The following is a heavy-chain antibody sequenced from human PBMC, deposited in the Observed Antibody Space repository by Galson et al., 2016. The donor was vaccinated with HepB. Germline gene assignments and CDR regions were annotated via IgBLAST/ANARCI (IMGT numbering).Heavy chain of an antibody. CDR2: IDPSDSYT. D-gene: IGHD2-15*01. Sequence: QSGAEVKKPGESLRISCKGSGYSFTNYWITWVRQMPGKGLEWMGTIDPSDSYTNYSPSFQGHVTISADKSISTAYLQWSGLKASDTAMYYCARRSGVAATDYYYYYMDVWGKGTTVTVSS. CDR3: ARRSGVAATDYYYYYMDV. J-gene: IGHJ6*03. CDR1: GYSFTNYW. V-gene: IGHV5-10-1*01.